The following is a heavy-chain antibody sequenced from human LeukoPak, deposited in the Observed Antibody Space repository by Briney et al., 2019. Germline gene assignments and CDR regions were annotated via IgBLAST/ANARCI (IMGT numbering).Heavy chain of an antibody. J-gene: IGHJ4*02. V-gene: IGHV3-53*01. CDR2: IYSDGTT. D-gene: IGHD3-16*01. Sequence: GGSLKLSCAASGFTVSSNYMSWVRQAPGKGLEWVSVIYSDGTTYYADSVKGRFTISRDNSNNTPYLQMNSLRAADTAGHYCSRDLRFDYWGLGTMVTVSS. CDR3: SRDLRFDY. CDR1: GFTVSSNY.